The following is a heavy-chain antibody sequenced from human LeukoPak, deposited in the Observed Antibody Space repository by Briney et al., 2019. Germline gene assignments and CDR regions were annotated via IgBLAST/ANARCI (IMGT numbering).Heavy chain of an antibody. CDR1: GDSISTNNW. V-gene: IGHV4-31*11. CDR2: IYYSGST. D-gene: IGHD3-10*01. CDR3: ARVSGSYADY. Sequence: SETLSLTCAVSGDSISTNNWWSWIRQHPGKGLEWIGYIYYSGSTYYNPSLKSRVTISVDTSKNQFSLKLSSVTAADTAVYYCARVSGSYADYWGQGTLVTVSS. J-gene: IGHJ4*02.